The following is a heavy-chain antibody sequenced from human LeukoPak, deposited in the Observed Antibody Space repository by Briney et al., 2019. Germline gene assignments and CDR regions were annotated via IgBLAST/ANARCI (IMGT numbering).Heavy chain of an antibody. D-gene: IGHD3-22*01. CDR2: IYYSGST. J-gene: IGHJ4*02. Sequence: SETLSLTCTVSGGSISTGGYYWSWIRQHPGKGLEWIGNIYYSGSTYYSPSLKSRVTMSVDTSKNQFSLKLSSVTAADTAVYYCARALGTYYYDSSGPVGYWGQGTLVTVSS. CDR1: GGSISTGGYY. V-gene: IGHV4-31*03. CDR3: ARALGTYYYDSSGPVGY.